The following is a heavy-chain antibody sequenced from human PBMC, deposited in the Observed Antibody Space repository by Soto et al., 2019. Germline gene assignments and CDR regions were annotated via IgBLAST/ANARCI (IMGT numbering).Heavy chain of an antibody. CDR2: ISGSGDTT. V-gene: IGHV3-23*01. J-gene: IGHJ4*02. CDR3: AKDRSSGGSCYNY. CDR1: GFTFSSYA. D-gene: IGHD2-15*01. Sequence: EVQLLESGGGLVQPGGSLRLSCAASGFTFSSYAMTWVRQTPGKGLEWVPSISGSGDTTYYTDSVKGRFTISRDNSKNTVYLQMNRLRAEDTAMYYCAKDRSSGGSCYNYWGQGTLVTVSS.